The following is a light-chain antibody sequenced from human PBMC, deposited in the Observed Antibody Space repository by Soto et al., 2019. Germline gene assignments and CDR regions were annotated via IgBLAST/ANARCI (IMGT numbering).Light chain of an antibody. CDR1: SSYIGTYDY. V-gene: IGLV2-8*01. J-gene: IGLJ1*01. Sequence: SALTQPPSASGSPGRSVTISCTGTSSYIGTYDYVSWYQHLPDKAPKLIIYEVSKRPSGVPDRFSGSKSGNTASLTVSGLQAEDEGDYYCCSYGGGNNFYVFGTGTKVTVL. CDR3: CSYGGGNNFYV. CDR2: EVS.